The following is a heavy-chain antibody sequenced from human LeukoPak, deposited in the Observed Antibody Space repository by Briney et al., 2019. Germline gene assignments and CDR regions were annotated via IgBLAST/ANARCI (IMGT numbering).Heavy chain of an antibody. CDR3: ARGPSGYHNT. CDR2: ISSSSSTI. J-gene: IGHJ4*02. Sequence: GGSLRLSCAASGFTFSSYSMNWVRQAPGKGLEWVSYISSSSSTIYYADSVKGRLTISRDNSKNTLYLQMNSLRAEDTAVYYCARGPSGYHNTGGQGTLVTVSS. V-gene: IGHV3-48*01. D-gene: IGHD5-12*01. CDR1: GFTFSSYS.